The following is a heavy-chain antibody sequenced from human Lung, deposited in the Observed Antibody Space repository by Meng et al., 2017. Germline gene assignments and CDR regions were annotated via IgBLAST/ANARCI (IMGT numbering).Heavy chain of an antibody. D-gene: IGHD2-15*01. J-gene: IGHJ4*02. V-gene: IGHV1-2*06. CDR1: GYSFTGYY. Sequence: QVQLVQSGAEVKKPGASVKVSCEASGYSFTGYYMYWVRQAPGQGLEWMGRINPSSGGTDYAQKFQGRVTMTRDTSISTGYMELSRLRSDDTAVYYCARGRAYCSGATCWGTDYWGQGTLVTVSS. CDR3: ARGRAYCSGATCWGTDY. CDR2: INPSSGGT.